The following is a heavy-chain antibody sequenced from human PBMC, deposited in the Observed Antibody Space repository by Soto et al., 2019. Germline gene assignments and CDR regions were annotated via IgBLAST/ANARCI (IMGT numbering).Heavy chain of an antibody. V-gene: IGHV2-5*01. Sequence: QITLKESGPTLVKPTQTLTLTCTFSGFSLSTSGVGVGWIRQPPGKALEWLALIYWNDDKRYSPSLKSRLTITKDTSKNQVVLTMTNMDPVDTATYYCAHSRPYYDFWGGYPYYYYYGMDVWGQGTTVTVSS. CDR3: AHSRPYYDFWGGYPYYYYYGMDV. CDR2: IYWNDDK. J-gene: IGHJ6*02. CDR1: GFSLSTSGVG. D-gene: IGHD3-3*01.